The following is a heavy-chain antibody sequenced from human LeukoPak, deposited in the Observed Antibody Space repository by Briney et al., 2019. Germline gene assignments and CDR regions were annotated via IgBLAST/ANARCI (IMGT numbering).Heavy chain of an antibody. D-gene: IGHD6-13*01. CDR2: ISGSGGST. CDR1: GFTFSSYA. Sequence: PGGSLRLSCAASGFTFSSYAMSWVRQAPGKGLEWVSAISGSGGSTYYADSVKGRFTISRDNSKSTLYLQMNSLRAEDTAVYYCAKVVAAAGTNPSFFDYWGQGTPVTVSS. CDR3: AKVVAAAGTNPSFFDY. V-gene: IGHV3-23*01. J-gene: IGHJ4*02.